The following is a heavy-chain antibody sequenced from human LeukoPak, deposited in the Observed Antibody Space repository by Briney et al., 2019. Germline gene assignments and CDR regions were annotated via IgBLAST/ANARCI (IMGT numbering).Heavy chain of an antibody. Sequence: GGSLRLSCAASGFTFSSYAMSWVRQAPGKGLEWGSAIGGSGGSTYYADSVKGRFTISRDNSKNTLYLQMNSLRAEDTAVYYCAKGIRYFAMVNYFDYWGQGTLVTVSS. V-gene: IGHV3-23*01. CDR3: AKGIRYFAMVNYFDY. J-gene: IGHJ4*02. CDR1: GFTFSSYA. D-gene: IGHD3-9*01. CDR2: IGGSGGST.